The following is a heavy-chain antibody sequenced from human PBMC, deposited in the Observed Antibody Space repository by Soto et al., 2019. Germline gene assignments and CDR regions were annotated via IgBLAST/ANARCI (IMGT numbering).Heavy chain of an antibody. CDR3: ARDMIGYCSSNSCSPGAFDI. CDR1: GFTFSDYY. CDR2: ISSSSSYT. V-gene: IGHV3-11*06. D-gene: IGHD2-2*01. J-gene: IGHJ3*02. Sequence: QVQLVESGGGLVKPGGSLRLSCAASGFTFSDYYMSWIRPAPGKGLAWVSYISSSSSYTNYADSVKGRFTISRDNAKNSLYLQMTSLRAEDTAVYYCARDMIGYCSSNSCSPGAFDIWGQGTMVTVSS.